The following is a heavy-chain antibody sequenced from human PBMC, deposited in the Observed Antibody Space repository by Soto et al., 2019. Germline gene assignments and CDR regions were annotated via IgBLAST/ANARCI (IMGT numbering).Heavy chain of an antibody. D-gene: IGHD2-2*01. J-gene: IGHJ4*02. CDR2: ISAYNGNT. CDR1: GYTFTSYG. V-gene: IGHV1-18*01. Sequence: QVQLVQTGAEVKKPGASVKVSCKASGYTFTSYGISWVRQAPGQGLEWMGWISAYNGNTNYAQKLQGSVTMTTDTSTSTAYMELRSLRSDDTAVYYCASSEIGYCSSTSCYVFDYFDYWGQGTLVTVSS. CDR3: ASSEIGYCSSTSCYVFDYFDY.